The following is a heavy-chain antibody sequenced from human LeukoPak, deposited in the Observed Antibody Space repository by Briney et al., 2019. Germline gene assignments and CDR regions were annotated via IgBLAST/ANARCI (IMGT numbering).Heavy chain of an antibody. CDR3: ARGRSSWMVDY. CDR2: IIPIFGTA. CDR1: GGTFSSYA. J-gene: IGHJ4*02. D-gene: IGHD6-13*01. Sequence: SVKVSCKASGGTFSSYAISWVRQAPGQGLEWMGGIIPIFGTANYAQKFQGRVTITRDTSASAAYMELSSLRSEDTAVYYCARGRSSWMVDYWGQGTLVTVSS. V-gene: IGHV1-69*05.